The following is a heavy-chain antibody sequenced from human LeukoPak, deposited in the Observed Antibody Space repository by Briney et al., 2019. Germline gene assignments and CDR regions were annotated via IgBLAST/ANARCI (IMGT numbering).Heavy chain of an antibody. CDR3: ARVVTTIPS. D-gene: IGHD2-21*02. J-gene: IGHJ5*02. V-gene: IGHV1-69*11. CDR2: IVPFHGAT. Sequence: SVKVSCEASGDTFRNYAIYWVRQAPGQGLEWMGRIVPFHGATNYAQNFQGRVTITADESTSTAYMELSGLRSEDTAVYYCARVVTTIPSWGQGTRVIVSS. CDR1: GDTFRNYA.